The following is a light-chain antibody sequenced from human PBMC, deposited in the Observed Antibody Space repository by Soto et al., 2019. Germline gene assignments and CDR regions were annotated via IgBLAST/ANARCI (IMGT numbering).Light chain of an antibody. CDR1: QSVGRN. CDR3: QQYNKWPYT. J-gene: IGKJ2*01. Sequence: DIVMTQSPATLSVSPGETAALSCRAGQSVGRNFAWYQQKPGQAPRLLIYGASTRATDIQARFRGSGSGTEFTLTISSLQSADFAIYYCQQYNKWPYTFGQGTKLEIK. V-gene: IGKV3-15*01. CDR2: GAS.